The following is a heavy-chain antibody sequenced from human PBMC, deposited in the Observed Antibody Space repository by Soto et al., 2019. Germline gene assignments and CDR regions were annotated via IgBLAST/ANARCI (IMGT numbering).Heavy chain of an antibody. CDR1: GFTFSSYA. Sequence: PGGSLRLSCAASGFTFSSYAMSWVRQAPGKGLEWVSAISGSGGSTYYADSVKGRFTISRDNSKNTLYLQMNSPRAEDTAVYYCAKDRSRYTWNDFVFDYWGQGTLVTVSS. D-gene: IGHD1-1*01. CDR3: AKDRSRYTWNDFVFDY. V-gene: IGHV3-23*01. J-gene: IGHJ4*02. CDR2: ISGSGGST.